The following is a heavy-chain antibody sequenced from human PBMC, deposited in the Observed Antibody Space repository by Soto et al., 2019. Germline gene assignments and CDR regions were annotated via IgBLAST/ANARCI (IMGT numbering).Heavy chain of an antibody. J-gene: IGHJ6*03. D-gene: IGHD2-2*02. CDR3: ARGPLTQAYTGYMDV. CDR1: GGSISSGGYY. V-gene: IGHV4-31*03. Sequence: SETLSLTCTVSGGSISSGGYYWSWIRQHPGKGLEWIGYIYYSGSTYYNPSLKSRVTISVDTSKNQFSLKLSSVTAADTAVYYCARGPLTQAYTGYMDVWGKGTTVTVSS. CDR2: IYYSGST.